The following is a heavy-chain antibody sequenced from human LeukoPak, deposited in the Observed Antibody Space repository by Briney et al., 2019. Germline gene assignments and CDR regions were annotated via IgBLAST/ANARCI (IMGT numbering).Heavy chain of an antibody. D-gene: IGHD1-26*01. V-gene: IGHV3-23*01. CDR2: ISGSGGST. Sequence: GGSLRLSCAASGFTFSSYAMSWVRQAPGKGLEWVSGISGSGGSTYYADSVNGRFTISRDNSKNTLNLQMNSLRVDDTAVYYCAKGATGHFDFWGQGTLVTVSS. CDR3: AKGATGHFDF. CDR1: GFTFSSYA. J-gene: IGHJ4*02.